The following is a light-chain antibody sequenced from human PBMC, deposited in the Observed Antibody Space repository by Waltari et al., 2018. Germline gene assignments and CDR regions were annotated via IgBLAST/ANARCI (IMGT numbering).Light chain of an antibody. J-gene: IGLJ1*01. Sequence: QSALTQPASVSGSPGQSITISCAGTSSDVGDYNYVSWYQQHPGKAPKLMIFDVSNRPSGVYNRFSGSKSGHTASLTISGLQAEDEADYYCSSYTSSTTLGVFGTGTKVTVL. CDR1: SSDVGDYNY. CDR3: SSYTSSTTLGV. CDR2: DVS. V-gene: IGLV2-14*03.